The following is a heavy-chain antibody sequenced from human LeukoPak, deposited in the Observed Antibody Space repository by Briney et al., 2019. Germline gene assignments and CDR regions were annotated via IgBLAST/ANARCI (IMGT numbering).Heavy chain of an antibody. CDR2: IYYSGST. CDR1: GGSISSSSYY. V-gene: IGHV4-39*01. CDR3: ARHVTPYRIAAAGRFDY. J-gene: IGHJ4*02. Sequence: SETLSLTCTVSGGSISSSSYYWGWIRQPPGKGLEWIGSIYYSGSTYYNPSLKSRVTISVDTSKNQFSLKLSSVTAADTAVYYCARHVTPYRIAAAGRFDYWGQGTLVTVSS. D-gene: IGHD6-13*01.